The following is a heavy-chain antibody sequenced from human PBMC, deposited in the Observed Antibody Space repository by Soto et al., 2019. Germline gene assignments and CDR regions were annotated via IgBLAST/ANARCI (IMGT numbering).Heavy chain of an antibody. D-gene: IGHD5-18*01. V-gene: IGHV3-53*01. Sequence: GGSLRLSCAASGFTVSSDYMSWVRQAPGKGLEWVSVIYSGGSTYYADSVKGRFTISRDNSKNTLYLQMNSLRAEDTAVYYCARDGATDTAILGGGYYYYGMDVWGQGTTVTAP. CDR2: IYSGGST. CDR3: ARDGATDTAILGGGYYYYGMDV. J-gene: IGHJ6*02. CDR1: GFTVSSDY.